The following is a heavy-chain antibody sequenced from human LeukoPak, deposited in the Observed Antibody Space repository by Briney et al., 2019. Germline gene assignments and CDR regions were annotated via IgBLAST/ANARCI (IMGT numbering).Heavy chain of an antibody. J-gene: IGHJ4*02. D-gene: IGHD3-10*01. Sequence: ASVKVSCKASGYTFTSYHVHWVRQAPGHGLEWMGRIILSGGATTHAQRFQGRVTMTSDTSTTTVYMELSSLRSEDTAIYYCARDAYGSDYWGQGTLVTVSS. CDR3: ARDAYGSDY. CDR2: IILSGGAT. CDR1: GYTFTSYH. V-gene: IGHV1-46*01.